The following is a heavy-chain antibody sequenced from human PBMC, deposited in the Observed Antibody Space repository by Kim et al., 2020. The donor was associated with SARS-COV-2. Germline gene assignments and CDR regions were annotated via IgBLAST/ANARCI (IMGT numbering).Heavy chain of an antibody. CDR2: ISAYNGNT. D-gene: IGHD3-10*01. CDR3: VRDRPRATMVRGVITLDY. J-gene: IGHJ4*02. CDR1: GYTFTSYG. Sequence: ASVKVSCKASGYTFTSYGISWVRQAPGQGLEWMGWISAYNGNTNYAQKLQGRVTMTTDTSTSTAYMELRSLRSDDTAVYYCVRDRPRATMVRGVITLDYWGQGTPVTVSS. V-gene: IGHV1-18*04.